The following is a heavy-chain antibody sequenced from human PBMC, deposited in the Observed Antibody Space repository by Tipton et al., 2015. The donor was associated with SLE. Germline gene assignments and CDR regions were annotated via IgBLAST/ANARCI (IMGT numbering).Heavy chain of an antibody. Sequence: SLRLSCAASGFTFSRYWMSWVRQAPGKGLEWVANIKQDGSEKYYVDSVKGRFTISRDNAKNSLYLQMNSLRAEDTAVYYCASPWYYDSSGAAPWGQGTLVTVSS. V-gene: IGHV3-7*01. J-gene: IGHJ1*01. CDR1: GFTFSRYW. D-gene: IGHD3-22*01. CDR2: IKQDGSEK. CDR3: ASPWYYDSSGAAP.